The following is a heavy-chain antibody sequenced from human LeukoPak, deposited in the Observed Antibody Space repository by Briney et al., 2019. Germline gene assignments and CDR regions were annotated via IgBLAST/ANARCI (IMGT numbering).Heavy chain of an antibody. Sequence: PSETLSLTCTVSGGSISRSNYYWGWIRQPPGKGLEWIGSIYPTGITHYTSSLKSRVTISVDTSRNQFSLKVTSVTAADTAMYYCARQVYPYTSSWPYHFDYWGQGTLVTVSS. CDR1: GGSISRSNYY. CDR3: ARQVYPYTSSWPYHFDY. CDR2: IYPTGIT. D-gene: IGHD6-13*01. J-gene: IGHJ4*02. V-gene: IGHV4-39*01.